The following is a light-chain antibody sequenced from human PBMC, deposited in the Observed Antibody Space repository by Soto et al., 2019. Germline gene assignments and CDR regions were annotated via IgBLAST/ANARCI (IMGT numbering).Light chain of an antibody. CDR3: SSYTTSGSSFVV. CDR1: SSDVGRYNH. Sequence: QSALTQPPSVSGSPGQSVTISCTGTSSDVGRYNHVSWYQQPPRTAPKLMIYDVNNRPSGVPDRFSGSESGNTASLTISGLLAEDEADYYCSSYTTSGSSFVVFGGGTKLTVL. CDR2: DVN. J-gene: IGLJ2*01. V-gene: IGLV2-18*02.